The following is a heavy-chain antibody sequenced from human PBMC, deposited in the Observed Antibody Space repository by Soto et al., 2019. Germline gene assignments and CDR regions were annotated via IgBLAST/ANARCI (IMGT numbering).Heavy chain of an antibody. CDR1: GGSISSGGYY. Sequence: QVQLQESGPGLVKPSQTLSLTCTVSGGSISSGGYYWSWIRQHPGKGLEWIGYIYYSGSTYYNPSLKSRVTISGDTSKTQFSLKMSSVTAADTAVYYCARYYCGSGSYGYYYYMDVWGNGTTVTVSS. CDR2: IYYSGST. CDR3: ARYYCGSGSYGYYYYMDV. V-gene: IGHV4-31*03. D-gene: IGHD3-10*01. J-gene: IGHJ6*03.